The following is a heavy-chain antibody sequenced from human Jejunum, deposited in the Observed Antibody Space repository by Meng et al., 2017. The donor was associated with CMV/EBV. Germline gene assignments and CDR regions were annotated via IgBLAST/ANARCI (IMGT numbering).Heavy chain of an antibody. CDR2: LIPVLNKA. CDR3: ARGRGNQPLFDF. J-gene: IGHJ4*02. Sequence: QVQLWHSWGDSTKPGSSVRVSCNNSGCSFSTYTFSWVRQATGQGLEWMGGLIPVLNKAKSAPRFQDRVTFTADETTTTAYMELSSLTFEDTAVYFCARGRGNQPLFDFWGQGTLVTVSS. D-gene: IGHD2/OR15-2a*01. CDR1: GCSFSTYT. V-gene: IGHV1-69*10.